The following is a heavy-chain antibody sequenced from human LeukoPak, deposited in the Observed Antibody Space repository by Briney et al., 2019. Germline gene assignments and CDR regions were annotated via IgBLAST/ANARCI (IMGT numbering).Heavy chain of an antibody. V-gene: IGHV1-69*04. J-gene: IGHJ1*01. D-gene: IGHD1-26*01. CDR2: IIPILGIA. CDR3: AGDAGGSYPVRYFQH. Sequence: SVKVSCKASGGTFSSYAISWVRQAPGQGLEWMGRIIPILGIANYAQKFQGRVTITADKSTSTAYMELSSLRSEDTAVYYCAGDAGGSYPVRYFQHWGQGTLVTVSS. CDR1: GGTFSSYA.